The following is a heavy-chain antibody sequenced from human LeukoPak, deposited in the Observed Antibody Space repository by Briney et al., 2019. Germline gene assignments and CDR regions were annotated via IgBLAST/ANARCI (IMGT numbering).Heavy chain of an antibody. Sequence: GGSLRLSCAATGLTVSSNFMSWVRQAPGKGLEWVSVIYGGGSTYYADSVKGRFTISRDTPKNTLYLQMNSLRAEDTAVYYCEKDLDTAMVRWGQGTLVTVSS. J-gene: IGHJ4*02. CDR1: GLTVSSNF. CDR3: EKDLDTAMVR. V-gene: IGHV3-53*05. D-gene: IGHD5-18*01. CDR2: IYGGGST.